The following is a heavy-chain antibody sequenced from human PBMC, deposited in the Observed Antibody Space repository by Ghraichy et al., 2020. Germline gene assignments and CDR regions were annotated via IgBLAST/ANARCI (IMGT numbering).Heavy chain of an antibody. CDR3: AAFGNGVSTGY. Sequence: SETLSLTCTVSGGSISSDAYYWSWIRQPAGKGLEWIGRIINGRINYNSSLESRVTISEDTSKNQFSLKLSSVIAADTAVYYCAAFGNGVSTGYWGQGALVTVSS. J-gene: IGHJ4*02. D-gene: IGHD3-10*01. CDR2: IINGRI. V-gene: IGHV4-61*02. CDR1: GGSISSDAYY.